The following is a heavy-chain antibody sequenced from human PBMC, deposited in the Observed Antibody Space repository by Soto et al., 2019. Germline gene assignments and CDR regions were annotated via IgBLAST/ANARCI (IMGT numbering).Heavy chain of an antibody. J-gene: IGHJ3*02. CDR2: ISAYNGNT. CDR3: ASFGFGFWSQKTGEAFDI. Sequence: AASMKVSCKASGYTFTSYGISWVRKAPGQGLEWMGWISAYNGNTNYAQKLQGRVTMTTDTSTSTAYMELRSLRSDDTAVYYCASFGFGFWSQKTGEAFDIWGQGTMVTVSS. CDR1: GYTFTSYG. V-gene: IGHV1-18*01. D-gene: IGHD3-3*01.